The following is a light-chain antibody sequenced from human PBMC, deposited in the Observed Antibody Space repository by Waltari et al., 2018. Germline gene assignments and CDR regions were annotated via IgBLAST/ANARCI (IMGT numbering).Light chain of an antibody. CDR2: WAS. V-gene: IGKV4-1*01. CDR1: QSVLSSSNNKNY. Sequence: DIVMTQSPDSLAVSLGERATINCKSSQSVLSSSNNKNYLGWYQQKPGKPPKLLISWASTRESGVPDRFSGSGSGTDFTLTISSLQAEDVAVYYCQQCYSSPYTFGQGTNLEIK. CDR3: QQCYSSPYT. J-gene: IGKJ2*01.